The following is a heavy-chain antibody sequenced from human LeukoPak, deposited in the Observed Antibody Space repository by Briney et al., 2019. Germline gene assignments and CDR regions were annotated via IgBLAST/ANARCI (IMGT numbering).Heavy chain of an antibody. V-gene: IGHV3-21*01. Sequence: GGSLRLSCAASGFTFSSYSMNWVRQAPGNGLEWVSSISSSSSYIYYADSVKGRFTISRDNAKDSLYLQMNSLRAEDTAVYYCARDVVFYYFDSSGYFGAFDIWGQGTMVTVSS. CDR1: GFTFSSYS. D-gene: IGHD3-22*01. CDR2: ISSSSSYI. CDR3: ARDVVFYYFDSSGYFGAFDI. J-gene: IGHJ3*02.